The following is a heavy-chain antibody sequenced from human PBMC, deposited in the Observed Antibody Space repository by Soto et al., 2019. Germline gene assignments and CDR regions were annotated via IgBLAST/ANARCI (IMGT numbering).Heavy chain of an antibody. J-gene: IGHJ3*02. CDR2: MNPNSGNT. D-gene: IGHD3-16*02. CDR3: ARVGSYDYIWGSYRPGHAFDI. Sequence: ASVKVCCKASGYTFTSYDIKCVRQANRQGLEWMGWMNPNSGNTGYAQKFQGRVTMTRNTSISTAYMELSSLRSEDTAVYYCARVGSYDYIWGSYRPGHAFDIWGQGTMVTVSS. CDR1: GYTFTSYD. V-gene: IGHV1-8*02.